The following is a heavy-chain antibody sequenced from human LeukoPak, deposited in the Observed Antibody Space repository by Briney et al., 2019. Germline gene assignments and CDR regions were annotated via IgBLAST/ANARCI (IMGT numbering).Heavy chain of an antibody. J-gene: IGHJ5*02. CDR3: AEGFGSGTYYNQNWFDP. D-gene: IGHD3-10*01. CDR1: GFSFSVYD. Sequence: PGRSQRLSCAASGFSFSVYDMYWVRQAPGKGLEWVAVISYDGTNEYYADSVKGRFTISRDNSKDTLYLQMNSLRPEDTAVYYCAEGFGSGTYYNQNWFDPWGQGTLVTVSS. V-gene: IGHV3-30*03. CDR2: ISYDGTNE.